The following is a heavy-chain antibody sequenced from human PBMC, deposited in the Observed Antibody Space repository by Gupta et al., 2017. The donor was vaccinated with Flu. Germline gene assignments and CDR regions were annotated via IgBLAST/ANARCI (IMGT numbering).Heavy chain of an antibody. J-gene: IGHJ4*02. V-gene: IGHV3-15*01. Sequence: EVQLVESGGGLVKPGGSLRLSCMASGFTFSNAWMGWVRQAPGKGLEWVGHIKNRIDGGTTDYAAPVKDRFTISRDDSKDTLFLQMNSLRTEDTALYWCTTEHYAAPDYWGQGTLVTVSS. CDR1: GFTFSNAW. D-gene: IGHD3-16*01. CDR3: TTEHYAAPDY. CDR2: IKNRIDGGTT.